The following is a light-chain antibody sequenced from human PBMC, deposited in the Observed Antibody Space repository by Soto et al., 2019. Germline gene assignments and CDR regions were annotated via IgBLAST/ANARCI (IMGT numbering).Light chain of an antibody. V-gene: IGKV3-11*01. CDR1: QSVSSY. CDR3: QQRGTWIT. CDR2: DAS. J-gene: IGKJ5*01. Sequence: PGERATLSCRASQSVSSYLAWYQQKPGQAPRLLIYDASNRATGIPARFSGSGSGTDFTLTISSLEPEDFALYYCQQRGTWITFGQGTRLEIE.